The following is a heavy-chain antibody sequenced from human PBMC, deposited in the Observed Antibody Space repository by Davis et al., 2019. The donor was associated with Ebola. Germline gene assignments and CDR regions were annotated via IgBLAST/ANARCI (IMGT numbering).Heavy chain of an antibody. CDR3: ARLYGDLYYYGMDV. Sequence: AASVKVSCKASGYTFTDYYVHWVRQAPGQGLEWIGWINPNSGSTNFAQKFQGRVTMTRNTSISTAYMELSSLRSEDTAVYYCARLYGDLYYYGMDVWGQGTTVTVSS. CDR1: GYTFTDYY. D-gene: IGHD4-17*01. CDR2: INPNSGST. V-gene: IGHV1-2*02. J-gene: IGHJ6*02.